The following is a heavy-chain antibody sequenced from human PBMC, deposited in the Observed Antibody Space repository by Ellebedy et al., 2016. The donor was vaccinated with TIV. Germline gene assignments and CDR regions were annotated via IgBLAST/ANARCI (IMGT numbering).Heavy chain of an antibody. V-gene: IGHV4-59*01. CDR3: ARALGYCSGGSCYWDV. CDR2: IYYSGST. D-gene: IGHD2-15*01. Sequence: SETLSLXXTVSGGSISSYYWSWIRQPPGKGLEWIGYIYYSGSTNYNPSLKSRVTISVDTSKNQFSLKLSSVTAADTAVYYCARALGYCSGGSCYWDVWGQGTTVTVSS. J-gene: IGHJ6*02. CDR1: GGSISSYY.